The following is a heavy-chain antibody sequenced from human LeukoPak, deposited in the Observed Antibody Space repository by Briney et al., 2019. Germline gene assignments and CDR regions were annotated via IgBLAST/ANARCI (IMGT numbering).Heavy chain of an antibody. D-gene: IGHD6-19*01. CDR1: GFTFRTYA. CDR3: AKDRVSSGYYYFDY. J-gene: IGHJ4*02. Sequence: GGSLRLSCAASGFTFRTYAMSWVRQAPGKGLEWVSAISGSGATTFYADPVKRRFSISRDNSKNTLFLQMNSLRAEDTAVYYCAKDRVSSGYYYFDYWSQGTLVTVSS. CDR2: ISGSGATT. V-gene: IGHV3-23*01.